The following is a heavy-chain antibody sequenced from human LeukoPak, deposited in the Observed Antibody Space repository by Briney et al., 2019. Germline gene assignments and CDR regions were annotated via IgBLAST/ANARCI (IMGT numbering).Heavy chain of an antibody. CDR2: ISYDGSHK. V-gene: IGHV3-30*18. CDR3: AKGQELDDGVFDS. CDR1: AFTFSNYA. Sequence: GRSLRLSCAASAFTFSNYAMHWVRQAPGKGLEWVALISYDGSHKYFADSVKGRFTISRDNSKNTLYLQMNSLRAEDTAIYYCAKGQELDDGVFDSWGQGTLVTVSS. J-gene: IGHJ4*02. D-gene: IGHD1-1*01.